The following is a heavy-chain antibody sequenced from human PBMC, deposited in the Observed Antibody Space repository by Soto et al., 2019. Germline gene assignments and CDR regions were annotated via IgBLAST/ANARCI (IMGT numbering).Heavy chain of an antibody. Sequence: QVQLVECGGGVVQPGRSLRLSCAASGFTFSSYGMHWVRQAPGKGLEWVAVIWYDGSNKYYADSVKGRFTISRDNSKNTLYLQMNSLRAEDTAVYYCARTVATNPYYFDYWGQGTLVTVSS. J-gene: IGHJ4*02. CDR3: ARTVATNPYYFDY. V-gene: IGHV3-33*01. D-gene: IGHD4-17*01. CDR2: IWYDGSNK. CDR1: GFTFSSYG.